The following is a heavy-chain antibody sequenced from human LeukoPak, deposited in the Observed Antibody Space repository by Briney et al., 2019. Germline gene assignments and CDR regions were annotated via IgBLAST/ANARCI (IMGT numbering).Heavy chain of an antibody. Sequence: SETLSLTCTVSGGSISSYYWSWIRQPPGKGLEWNGYIHYSGSTNYNPSLKSRVTISVDTPQNQFSLKLSSVTAADTAVYYCATTTFYYDSSGYSNWFDPWGRGTLVTVSS. CDR1: GGSISSYY. V-gene: IGHV4-59*01. J-gene: IGHJ5*02. CDR3: ATTTFYYDSSGYSNWFDP. CDR2: IHYSGST. D-gene: IGHD3-22*01.